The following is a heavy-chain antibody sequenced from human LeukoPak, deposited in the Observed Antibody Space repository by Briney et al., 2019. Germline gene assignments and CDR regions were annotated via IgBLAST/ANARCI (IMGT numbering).Heavy chain of an antibody. J-gene: IGHJ5*02. V-gene: IGHV1-18*01. Sequence: ASVKVSCKASGYTFTSYGISWVRQAPGQGLEWMGWISAYNGDTKYAQSLQGRVTMTTDRSTSTAYLELRSLRSDDTAVYYCARDPSNSSGWKTWFDPWGQGALVTVSS. CDR1: GYTFTSYG. D-gene: IGHD6-19*01. CDR2: ISAYNGDT. CDR3: ARDPSNSSGWKTWFDP.